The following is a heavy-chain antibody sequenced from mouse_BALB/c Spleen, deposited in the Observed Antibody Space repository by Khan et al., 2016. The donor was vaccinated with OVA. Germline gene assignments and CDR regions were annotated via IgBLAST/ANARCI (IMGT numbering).Heavy chain of an antibody. Sequence: QIQLVQSGPELKKPGETVKISCKASGYTFTNFGMNWVKQVPGKGSKWMGWINTYSGEPTYADDFKGRFAFSLETSASTAYLQINNLKNEDTATYFYASLPCYCCVMDYWGEGTTVTVSS. CDR3: ASLPCYCCVMDY. V-gene: IGHV9-3-1*01. CDR1: GYTFTNFG. CDR2: INTYSGEP. J-gene: IGHJ4*01.